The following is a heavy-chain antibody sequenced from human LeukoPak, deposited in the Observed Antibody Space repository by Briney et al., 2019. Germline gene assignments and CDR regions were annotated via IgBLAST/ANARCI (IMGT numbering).Heavy chain of an antibody. V-gene: IGHV4-61*02. D-gene: IGHD2-2*01. J-gene: IGHJ4*02. Sequence: SQTLSLTCTVSGGSISSGSYYWSWIRQPAGKGLEWIGRIYTSGSTNYNPSLKSRLTISVDTSKNQFSLKLSSATAADTAVYYCARQGGSSIVDVGSWGQGTLVTVSS. CDR1: GGSISSGSYY. CDR2: IYTSGST. CDR3: ARQGGSSIVDVGS.